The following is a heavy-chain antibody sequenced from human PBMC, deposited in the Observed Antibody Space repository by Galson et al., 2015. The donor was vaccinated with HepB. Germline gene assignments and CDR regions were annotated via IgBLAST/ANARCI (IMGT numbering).Heavy chain of an antibody. CDR2: MSSNGGST. V-gene: IGHV3-64*04. CDR1: GFTFSRYG. J-gene: IGHJ6*02. Sequence: SLRLSCAASGFTFSRYGMHWVRQVPGKGLEYVSAMSSNGGSTYYADSVKGRFTISRDNSKNTLYLQMNSLRAEDTAVYYCAKPLKERITMVRGVIIPDGMDVWGQGTTVTVSS. D-gene: IGHD3-10*01. CDR3: AKPLKERITMVRGVIIPDGMDV.